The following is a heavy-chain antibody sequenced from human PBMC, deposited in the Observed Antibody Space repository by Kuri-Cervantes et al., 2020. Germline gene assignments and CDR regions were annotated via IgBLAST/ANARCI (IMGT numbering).Heavy chain of an antibody. CDR3: ARDGSTVVRGLDY. Sequence: GGSLRLSCAASGFTFSSYSMNWVRQAPGKGLEWVSSISSSSYIYYADSVKGRFTISRDNAKNSLYLQMNSLRAEDTAVYYCARDGSTVVRGLDYWGQGTLVTVSS. J-gene: IGHJ4*02. V-gene: IGHV3-21*04. CDR2: ISSSSYI. CDR1: GFTFSSYS. D-gene: IGHD4-23*01.